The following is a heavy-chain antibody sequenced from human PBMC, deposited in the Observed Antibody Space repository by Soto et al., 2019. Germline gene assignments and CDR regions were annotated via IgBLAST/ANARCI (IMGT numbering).Heavy chain of an antibody. CDR1: GDSVSSNSAA. V-gene: IGHV6-1*01. D-gene: IGHD2-15*01. Sequence: SQTLSLTCAIPGDSVSSNSAAWNWIRQSPSRGLEWLGRTYYRSKWYNDCAVSVKSRITINPDTSKNQFSLQLNSVTPEDTAVYYCARGAGRGYCSGGSCYSPYYYYGMDVWGQGTTVTVSS. J-gene: IGHJ6*02. CDR3: ARGAGRGYCSGGSCYSPYYYYGMDV. CDR2: TYYRSKWYN.